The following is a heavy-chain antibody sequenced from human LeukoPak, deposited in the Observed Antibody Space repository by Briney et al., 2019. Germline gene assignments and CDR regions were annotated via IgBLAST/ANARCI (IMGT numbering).Heavy chain of an antibody. V-gene: IGHV3-23*01. J-gene: IGHJ4*01. Sequence: GGSLRLSCAASGFTFSSYAMSWVRQAPGKGLEWVSAISGSGGSTYYADSVKGRFTISRDNSKNTLYLQMNSLRAEDTAVYYCAKFPPIVVVPAAIAVFDCWADGTLVTVSS. D-gene: IGHD2-2*01. CDR2: ISGSGGST. CDR3: AKFPPIVVVPAAIAVFDC. CDR1: GFTFSSYA.